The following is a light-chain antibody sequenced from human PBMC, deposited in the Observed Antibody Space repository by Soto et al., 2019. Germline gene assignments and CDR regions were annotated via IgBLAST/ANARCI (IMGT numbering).Light chain of an antibody. CDR2: KAS. CDR3: QCYNSYSEA. Sequence: DIQMTQSPSTLSGSVGDRVTITCRASQTISSWLAWYQQKPGKAPKLLIYKASTLKSGVPSRFSGSGSVTEFTLTISSLQTDDFATYDCQCYNSYSEAFGQGTKVELK. J-gene: IGKJ1*01. CDR1: QTISSW. V-gene: IGKV1-5*03.